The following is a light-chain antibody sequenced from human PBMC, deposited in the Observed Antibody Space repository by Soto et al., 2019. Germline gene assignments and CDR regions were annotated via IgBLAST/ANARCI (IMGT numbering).Light chain of an antibody. V-gene: IGLV2-14*01. CDR3: SSYTSSSTLV. Sequence: QSVLTQAASVSGSPGQSITISCTGTSSDVGGYNYVSWYQQHPGKAPKLMIYDVSNRPSGVSNRFSGPKSGNTASLTISGLQAEDEADYYCSSYTSSSTLVFGTGTKVNVL. CDR2: DVS. CDR1: SSDVGGYNY. J-gene: IGLJ1*01.